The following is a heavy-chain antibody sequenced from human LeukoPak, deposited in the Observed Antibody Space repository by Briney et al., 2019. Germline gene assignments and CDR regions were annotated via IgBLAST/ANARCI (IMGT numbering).Heavy chain of an antibody. V-gene: IGHV3-30*14. J-gene: IGHJ4*02. CDR3: ARVTTSGSYKFDY. CDR1: GFTFSSYA. Sequence: GRSLRLSCAASGFTFSSYAMHWVRQAPGKGLEWVAVISYDGSNKYYADSVKGRFTISRDNSKNTLYLQMNSLRAEDTAVYYCARVTTSGSYKFDYWGQGTLVTVSS. CDR2: ISYDGSNK. D-gene: IGHD3-10*01.